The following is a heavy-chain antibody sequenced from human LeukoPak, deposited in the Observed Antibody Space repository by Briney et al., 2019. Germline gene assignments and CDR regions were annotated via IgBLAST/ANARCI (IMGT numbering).Heavy chain of an antibody. CDR1: GYTLTELS. V-gene: IGHV1-24*01. J-gene: IGHJ4*02. CDR3: ATGGYGSGSLDY. D-gene: IGHD3-10*01. CDR2: FDPEDGET. Sequence: GASVEVSCKVSGYTLTELSMHWVRQAPGKGLEWMGGFDPEDGETIYAQKFQGRVTMTEDTSTDTAYMELSSLRSEDTAVYYCATGGYGSGSLDYWGQGTLVTVSS.